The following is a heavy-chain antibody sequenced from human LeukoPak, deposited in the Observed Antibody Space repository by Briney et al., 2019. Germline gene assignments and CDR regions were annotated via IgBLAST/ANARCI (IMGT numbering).Heavy chain of an antibody. D-gene: IGHD1-26*01. Sequence: GSLRLSCAASGFTFSSYAMSWVRQAPGKGLKWVSGISSGGSTYYADSVKGRFTISRDNSKNTLYLQMNSLRAEDTAVYYCAKDTYSTSPYYFDYWGQGTLVTVSS. J-gene: IGHJ4*02. CDR1: GFTFSSYA. V-gene: IGHV3-23*01. CDR3: AKDTYSTSPYYFDY. CDR2: ISSGGST.